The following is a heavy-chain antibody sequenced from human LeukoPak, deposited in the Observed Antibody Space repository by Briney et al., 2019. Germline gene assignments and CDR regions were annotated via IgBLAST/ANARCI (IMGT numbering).Heavy chain of an antibody. V-gene: IGHV3-30-3*01. CDR2: ISYDGSTE. D-gene: IGHD1-26*01. CDR1: GFTFSSYA. J-gene: IGHJ3*02. Sequence: GGSLRLSCAASGFTFSSYAMHWVRQAPGKGLEWVAVISYDGSTEYYADSVKGRFTISRDNSKNTLYLQMNSLRAEDTAMYYCARENSDDGFDIWGQGTVVTVSS. CDR3: ARENSDDGFDI.